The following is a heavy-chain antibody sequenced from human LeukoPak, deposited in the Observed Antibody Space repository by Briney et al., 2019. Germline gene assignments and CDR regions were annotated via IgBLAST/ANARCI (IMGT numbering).Heavy chain of an antibody. D-gene: IGHD1-14*01. CDR3: AKGGGITDYARFDY. CDR2: ISYDESNT. CDR1: GFTFSTYG. J-gene: IGHJ4*02. Sequence: GSSLRLSCAAAGFTFSTYGMNWVRQAPGKGLELVAIISYDESNTYYADSVKGRFTISRDNSKNTLYLQMNSLRAEDTAVYYCAKGGGITDYARFDYWGQGTLVTVSS. V-gene: IGHV3-30*18.